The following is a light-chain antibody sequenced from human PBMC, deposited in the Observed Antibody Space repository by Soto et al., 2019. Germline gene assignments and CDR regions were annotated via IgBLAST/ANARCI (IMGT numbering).Light chain of an antibody. Sequence: QSSLTQPPSASGSPGQSVTSSCTGTGSDVGGYNFVSWYQHHPGKAPKLMIYEVTRRPSGVPDRFSGSKSANTASLTVSGLLAEDEADYYCASYAGGNQVFGTGTKVTVL. CDR3: ASYAGGNQV. CDR1: GSDVGGYNF. J-gene: IGLJ1*01. CDR2: EVT. V-gene: IGLV2-8*01.